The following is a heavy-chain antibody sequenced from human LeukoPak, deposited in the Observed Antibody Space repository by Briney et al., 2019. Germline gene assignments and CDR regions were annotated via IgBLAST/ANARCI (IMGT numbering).Heavy chain of an antibody. CDR1: GFTFSGSA. V-gene: IGHV3-30*04. J-gene: IGHJ5*01. D-gene: IGHD1-7*01. CDR2: IGSDGRTD. CDR3: TREGMGTSFSAWFDP. Sequence: GGSLRLSCAASGFTFSGSAMHWVRQAPGKGLEWVAVIGSDGRTDYYADPVKGRFTISRDSSKNMMYLQMNSLRTEDTAVYYCTREGMGTSFSAWFDPWGQGTLVTVSS.